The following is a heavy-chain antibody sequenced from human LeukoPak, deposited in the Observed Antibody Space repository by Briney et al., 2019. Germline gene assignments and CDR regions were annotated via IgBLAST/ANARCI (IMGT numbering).Heavy chain of an antibody. CDR2: ISSSSSYI. D-gene: IGHD6-19*01. J-gene: IGHJ4*02. V-gene: IGHV3-21*01. CDR3: AKSPTPYSSGWYRFDY. Sequence: GGSLRLSCAASGFTFSTYSMNWVRQTPGKGLEWVSSISSSSSYIYYADSMKGRFSISRDNAKSSLYLQMNSLRAEDTAVYYCAKSPTPYSSGWYRFDYWGQGTLVTVSS. CDR1: GFTFSTYS.